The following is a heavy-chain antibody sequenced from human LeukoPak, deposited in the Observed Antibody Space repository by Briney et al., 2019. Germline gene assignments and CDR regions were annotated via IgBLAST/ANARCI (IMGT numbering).Heavy chain of an antibody. CDR1: GYTFTSYA. CDR3: ATVGNYYGSGSPTPYNWFDP. J-gene: IGHJ5*02. V-gene: IGHV1-3*01. D-gene: IGHD3-10*01. Sequence: ASVKVSCKASGYTFTSYAMHWLRQAPEQRLEWMGWINAGNGNTKYSQKFQGRVTITRDTSASTAYMELSSLRSEDTAVYYCATVGNYYGSGSPTPYNWFDPWGQGTLVTVSS. CDR2: INAGNGNT.